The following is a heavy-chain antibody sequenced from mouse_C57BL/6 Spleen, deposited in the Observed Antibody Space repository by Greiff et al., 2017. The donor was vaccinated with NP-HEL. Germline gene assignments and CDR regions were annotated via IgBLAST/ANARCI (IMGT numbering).Heavy chain of an antibody. V-gene: IGHV2-9*01. J-gene: IGHJ4*01. CDR2: IWGGGST. Sequence: VKLVESGPGLVAPSQSLSITCTVSGFSLTSYGVDWVRQPPGKGLEWLGVIWGGGSTNYNSALMSRLSISKDNSKSQVFLKMNSRQTDDTAMYYCAKRGRSEAMDYWGQGTSVTVSS. CDR1: GFSLTSYG. CDR3: AKRGRSEAMDY.